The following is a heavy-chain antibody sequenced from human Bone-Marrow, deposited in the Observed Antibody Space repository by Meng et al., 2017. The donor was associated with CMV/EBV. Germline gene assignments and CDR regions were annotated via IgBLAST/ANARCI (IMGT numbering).Heavy chain of an antibody. Sequence: GESLKISCAASGFIFSDYYMTWIRQAPGKGLEWVSYISSSGSLKKYADSVEGRFTISRDNAKKSLYLQMNSLRAEDTAFYYCARDFIAVHNWFDAWGRGTLVTVSS. CDR2: ISSSGSLK. CDR1: GFIFSDYY. D-gene: IGHD2-21*01. CDR3: ARDFIAVHNWFDA. V-gene: IGHV3-11*04. J-gene: IGHJ5*02.